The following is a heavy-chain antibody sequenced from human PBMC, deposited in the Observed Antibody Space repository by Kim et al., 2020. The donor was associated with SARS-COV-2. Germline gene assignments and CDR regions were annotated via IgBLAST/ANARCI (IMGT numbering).Heavy chain of an antibody. V-gene: IGHV3-23*01. CDR2: ISPGGDTT. D-gene: IGHD2-21*02. Sequence: GGSLRLSCAASGFTFASFVMSWVRQAPGKGLEWVSAISPGGDTTYYADSVKGRFTISRDNSKNTLYLQMNSLRAVDTAIYYCARDYGGVMMTAVVFWGQGALVAVSS. CDR1: GFTFASFV. J-gene: IGHJ4*02. CDR3: ARDYGGVMMTAVVF.